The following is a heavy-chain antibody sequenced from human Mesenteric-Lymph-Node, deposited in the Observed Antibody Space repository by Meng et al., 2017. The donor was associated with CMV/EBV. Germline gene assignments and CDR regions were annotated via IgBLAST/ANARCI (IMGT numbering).Heavy chain of an antibody. D-gene: IGHD3-3*01. CDR3: ARDLEAFWNGYPQNTFDY. CDR2: INPSGGST. CDR1: GYTFTSYY. V-gene: IGHV1-46*01. J-gene: IGHJ4*02. Sequence: ASVKVSCKASGYTFTSYYMHWVRQAPGQGLEWMGIINPSGGSTSYAQKFQGRVTKTRDTSTSTVYMELSSLRYEDTAVYYCARDLEAFWNGYPQNTFDYWGQGTLVTVSS.